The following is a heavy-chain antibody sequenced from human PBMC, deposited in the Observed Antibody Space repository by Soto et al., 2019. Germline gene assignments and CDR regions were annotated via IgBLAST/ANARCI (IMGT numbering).Heavy chain of an antibody. J-gene: IGHJ4*02. CDR1: GYTFTSYG. Sequence: QVHLVQSGAEVKKPGASVKVSCKASGYTFTSYGITWVRQAPGQGLEWMGWISAHNGNTDYAQKLQGRVIVTRDTYTSTAYMELRSLISDDPAVYYCARGRDGDYWGQGALVTVSS. CDR2: ISAHNGNT. V-gene: IGHV1-18*01. CDR3: ARGRDGDY. D-gene: IGHD6-6*01.